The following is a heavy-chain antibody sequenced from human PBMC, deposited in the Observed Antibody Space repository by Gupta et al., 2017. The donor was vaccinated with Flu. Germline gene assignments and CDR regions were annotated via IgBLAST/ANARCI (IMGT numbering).Heavy chain of an antibody. CDR2: IYTSGST. D-gene: IGHD2-15*01. CDR3: ARVVRDYYYYGMDV. V-gene: IGHV4-61*02. CDR1: GGSISSGSYY. Sequence: QVQLQESGPGLVKPSQTLSLTCTVSGGSISSGSYYWRWIRQPAGKGLEWIGRIYTSGSTNYNPSLKSRVTISVDTSKNQFSLKLSSVTAADTAVYYCARVVRDYYYYGMDVWGQGTTVTVSS. J-gene: IGHJ6*02.